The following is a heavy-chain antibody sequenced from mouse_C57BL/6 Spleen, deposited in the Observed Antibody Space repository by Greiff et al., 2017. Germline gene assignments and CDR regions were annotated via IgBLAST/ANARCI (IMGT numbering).Heavy chain of an antibody. V-gene: IGHV1-80*01. CDR2: IYPGDGDT. J-gene: IGHJ3*01. Sequence: VKLVESGAELVKPGASVKISCKASGYAFSSYWMNWVKQRPGKGLEWIGQIYPGDGDTNYNGKFKGKATLTADKSSSTAYMQLSSLTSEDSAVYFCARSTMVSRFAYWGQGTLVTVSA. CDR1: GYAFSSYW. D-gene: IGHD2-1*01. CDR3: ARSTMVSRFAY.